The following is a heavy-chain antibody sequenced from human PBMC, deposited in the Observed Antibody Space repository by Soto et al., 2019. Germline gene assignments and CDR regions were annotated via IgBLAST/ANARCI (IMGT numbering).Heavy chain of an antibody. CDR3: AKQGYFDWLLWFDY. J-gene: IGHJ4*02. D-gene: IGHD3-9*01. V-gene: IGHV3-23*01. CDR1: GFTFSSYS. CDR2: ISGSGGST. Sequence: PGGSLRLSCAASGFTFSSYSMSWVRQAPGKGLEWVSAISGSGGSTYYADSVKGRFTISRDNSKNTLYLQMNSLRAEDTAVYYCAKQGYFDWLLWFDYWGQATLATVSS.